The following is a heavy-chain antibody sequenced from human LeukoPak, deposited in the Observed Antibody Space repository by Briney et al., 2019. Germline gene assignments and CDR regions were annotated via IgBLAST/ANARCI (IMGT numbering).Heavy chain of an antibody. CDR2: IFYSGTT. CDR1: GGSIRSYY. V-gene: IGHV4-59*12. CDR3: VRELGRWLQYDY. D-gene: IGHD5-24*01. Sequence: PSETLSLTCTVSGGSIRSYYWSWIRQPPGRGLEWVGYIFYSGTTDSNPSLKSRVTISVDTSKNQFSLKLSSVTAADTAVYYCVRELGRWLQYDYWGQGTLVTVSS. J-gene: IGHJ4*02.